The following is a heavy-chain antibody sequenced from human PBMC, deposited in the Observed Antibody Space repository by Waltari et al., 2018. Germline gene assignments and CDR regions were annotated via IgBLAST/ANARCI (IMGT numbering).Heavy chain of an antibody. CDR2: IRYDGSEK. J-gene: IGHJ6*03. Sequence: QVQLVESGGGVVQPGGSLRLSCAESGFTFSSYGMDWVRQAPGKGLEWVAFIRYDGSEKYYVESVKGRFTISRDTPENMLYLQMNSLRVEDTAVYYCAKGTLRLLEWSRNTYMDVWGKGTTVTVSS. CDR3: AKGTLRLLEWSRNTYMDV. V-gene: IGHV3-30*02. D-gene: IGHD3-3*01. CDR1: GFTFSSYG.